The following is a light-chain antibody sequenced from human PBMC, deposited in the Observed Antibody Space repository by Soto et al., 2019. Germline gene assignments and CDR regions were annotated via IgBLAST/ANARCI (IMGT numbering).Light chain of an antibody. J-gene: IGKJ2*01. CDR3: QQRSNWPPYT. V-gene: IGKV3-11*01. CDR1: QSVSSY. Sequence: EIVLTQSPATLSLSPGERATLSCRASQSVSSYFAWYQQKPGQAPRLLIYDASNRATGIPARFSGSGSGPDFTLTIRRLETEDFAVYYCQQRSNWPPYTFGQGTKLEIK. CDR2: DAS.